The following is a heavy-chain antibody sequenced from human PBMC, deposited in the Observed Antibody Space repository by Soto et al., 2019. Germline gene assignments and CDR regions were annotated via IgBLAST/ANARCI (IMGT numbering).Heavy chain of an antibody. V-gene: IGHV4-31*03. CDR2: IYYSGST. CDR3: AREKVSYDFWSGYSTAPNYYYDMDV. CDR1: GGSISSGGYY. J-gene: IGHJ6*02. D-gene: IGHD3-3*01. Sequence: PWETLSLTCTVSGGSISSGGYYWSGIRQHPGKGLEWIGYIYYSGSTYYNPSLKSRVTISVDTSKNQFSLKLSSVTAADTAVYYCAREKVSYDFWSGYSTAPNYYYDMDVWGQGTTVTVSS.